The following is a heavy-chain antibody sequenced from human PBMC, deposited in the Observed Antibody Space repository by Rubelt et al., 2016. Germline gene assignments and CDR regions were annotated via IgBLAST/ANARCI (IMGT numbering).Heavy chain of an antibody. D-gene: IGHD2-2*01. CDR2: FHYSGST. V-gene: IGHV4-39*01. CDR3: ARQRLYCSRTSCYDLDY. Sequence: QLQLQESGPGLVKPSETLSLTCTVSGGSLNSNDYYWGWIRQPPGKGREWMGTFHYSGSTYYNPSLKGRVTKSVDTSKNQFSLKLSSVTAADTAVYYCARQRLYCSRTSCYDLDYWGQGTLVPVSS. CDR1: GGSLNSNDYY. J-gene: IGHJ4*02.